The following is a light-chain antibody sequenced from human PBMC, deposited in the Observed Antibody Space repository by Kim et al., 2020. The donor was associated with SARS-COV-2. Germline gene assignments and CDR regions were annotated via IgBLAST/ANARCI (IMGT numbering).Light chain of an antibody. CDR3: QSYDSSNIWV. CDR1: SGSVGSNY. Sequence: VISSCTTSSGSVGSNYVQWYQQRPGSAPTTVIYEDDQRLPGVPHRFSGSIDSSSNSASLTISGLKTEDEADYYCQSYDSSNIWVFGGGTQLTVL. CDR2: EDD. J-gene: IGLJ3*02. V-gene: IGLV6-57*02.